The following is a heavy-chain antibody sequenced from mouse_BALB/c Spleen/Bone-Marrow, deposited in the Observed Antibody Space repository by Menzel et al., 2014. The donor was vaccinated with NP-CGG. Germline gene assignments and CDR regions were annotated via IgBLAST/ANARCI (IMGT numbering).Heavy chain of an antibody. Sequence: EVQRVESGGGLMQPGGSLKLSCAASGFTFSSYGMSWVRQTPDKRLEMIATINVNGDTTYHPDSVKGRFTISRDNVKNTLYLRMSSLKSEDTAMYYCARGYDYSSWFAYWGQGTLVTVSA. CDR3: ARGYDYSSWFAY. CDR2: INVNGDTT. CDR1: GFTFSSYG. V-gene: IGHV5-6-3*01. D-gene: IGHD2-4*01. J-gene: IGHJ3*01.